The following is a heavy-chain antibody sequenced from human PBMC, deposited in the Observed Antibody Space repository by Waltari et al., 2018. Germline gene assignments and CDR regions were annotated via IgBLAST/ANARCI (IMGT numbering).Heavy chain of an antibody. V-gene: IGHV4-59*01. CDR2: IYYSGST. CDR1: GGSISSYY. D-gene: IGHD2-15*01. CDR3: ARKKGYCSGGSCYSDAFDI. Sequence: QVQLQESGPGLVKPSETLSLTCTVSGGSISSYYWSWIRQPPGKGLEWIGYIYYSGSTNNNPSLQSRVTISVDTSNNQFSLKLSSVTAADTAVYYCARKKGYCSGGSCYSDAFDIWGQGTMVTVSS. J-gene: IGHJ3*02.